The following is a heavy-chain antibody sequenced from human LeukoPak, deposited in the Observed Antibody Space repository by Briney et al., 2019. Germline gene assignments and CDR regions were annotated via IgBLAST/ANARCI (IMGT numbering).Heavy chain of an antibody. CDR2: ISAYNGNT. Sequence: ASVKVSCKASGYTFTSSGISWVRQAPGHGLEWMGWISAYNGNTNYAQKFQGRVTMTTDTSTSTAYMELRSLRSDDTAVFYCARDPMILYGGHSRDAFDLWGQGTMVTVPS. J-gene: IGHJ3*01. CDR3: ARDPMILYGGHSRDAFDL. CDR1: GYTFTSSG. D-gene: IGHD5-12*01. V-gene: IGHV1-18*01.